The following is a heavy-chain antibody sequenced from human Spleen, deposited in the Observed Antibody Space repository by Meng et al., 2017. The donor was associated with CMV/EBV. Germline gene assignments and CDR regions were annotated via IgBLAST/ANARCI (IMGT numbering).Heavy chain of an antibody. J-gene: IGHJ5*02. V-gene: IGHV4-34*01. Sequence: GSCSGYYWSGIRQPRGEGLEWIGEINHSGSTNYNPSLKSRVTISVDTSKNQFSLKLSSVTAADTAVYYCARRGGLRFLEWLYNWFDPWGQGTLVTVSS. D-gene: IGHD3-3*01. CDR1: GSCSGYY. CDR2: INHSGST. CDR3: ARRGGLRFLEWLYNWFDP.